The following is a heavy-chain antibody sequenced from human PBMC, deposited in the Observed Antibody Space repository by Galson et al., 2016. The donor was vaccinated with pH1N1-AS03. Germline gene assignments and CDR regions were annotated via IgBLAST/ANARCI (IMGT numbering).Heavy chain of an antibody. CDR1: GFTVSSNY. Sequence: SLRLSCAASGFTVSSNYMSWVRQSPGMGLEWVTFIRYDGSDKYYVDSVKGRFTISRDNSKNTLYLHINSLRRDDTAVYYCVKDEGDRWIHWGQGTQVIVAS. CDR2: IRYDGSDK. V-gene: IGHV3-30*02. CDR3: VKDEGDRWIH. J-gene: IGHJ4*02. D-gene: IGHD2-21*02.